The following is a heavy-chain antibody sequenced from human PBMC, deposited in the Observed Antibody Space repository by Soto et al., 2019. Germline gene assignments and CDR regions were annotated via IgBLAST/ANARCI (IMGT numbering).Heavy chain of an antibody. J-gene: IGHJ4*02. CDR1: GYTFTSYY. V-gene: IGHV1-46*01. Sequence: QVQLVQSGAEVKKPGASVKVSCKASGYTFTSYYMHWVRQAPGQGLEWMGIINPSGGSTSYAQKFQGRVTMTRDTSTSTVYMELSSLRSEDTAVYCCARCPPTAAGYFDWLLAGAADYWGQGTLVTVSS. D-gene: IGHD3-9*01. CDR2: INPSGGST. CDR3: ARCPPTAAGYFDWLLAGAADY.